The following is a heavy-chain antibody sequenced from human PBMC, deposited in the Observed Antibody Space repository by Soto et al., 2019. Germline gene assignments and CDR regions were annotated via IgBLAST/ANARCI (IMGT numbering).Heavy chain of an antibody. CDR2: ISGSGGST. J-gene: IGHJ4*02. CDR3: ESRLVHLSSYY. CDR1: GFTFSSYA. Sequence: EVQLLESGGGLVQPGGSLRLSCAASGFTFSSYAMSWVRQAPGKGLEWVSAISGSGGSTYYADSVKGRFTISRDNSKNTLYLQMNSLRAEDTAVYYCESRLVHLSSYYWGQGTLVTVSS. V-gene: IGHV3-23*01. D-gene: IGHD6-19*01.